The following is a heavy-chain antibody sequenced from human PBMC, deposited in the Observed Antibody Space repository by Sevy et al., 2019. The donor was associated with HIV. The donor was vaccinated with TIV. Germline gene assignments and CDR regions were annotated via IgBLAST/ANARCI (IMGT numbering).Heavy chain of an antibody. CDR1: GGSISSSNW. CDR2: IYHSGST. D-gene: IGHD5-12*01. Sequence: SETLSLTCAVSGGSISSSNWWSWVRQPPGKGLEWIGEIYHSGSTNYNPSLKSRVTISVDKSMNQFSLKLSSVTAADTAVYYCARANTVARYYYYYGMDVWGQWTTVTVSS. V-gene: IGHV4-4*02. CDR3: ARANTVARYYYYYGMDV. J-gene: IGHJ6*02.